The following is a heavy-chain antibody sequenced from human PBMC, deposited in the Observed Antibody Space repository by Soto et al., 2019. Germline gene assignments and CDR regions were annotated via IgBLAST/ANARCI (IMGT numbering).Heavy chain of an antibody. CDR3: ARVSGYYGSGSYQDYYYYGMDV. J-gene: IGHJ6*02. V-gene: IGHV4-59*01. CDR1: GGSISSYY. Sequence: SETLSLTCTVSGGSISSYYWSWIRQPPGKGLEWIGYIYYSGSTNYNPSLKSQVTISVGTSKNQFSLKLSSVTAADTAVYYCARVSGYYGSGSYQDYYYYGMDVWGQGTTVTVSS. D-gene: IGHD3-10*01. CDR2: IYYSGST.